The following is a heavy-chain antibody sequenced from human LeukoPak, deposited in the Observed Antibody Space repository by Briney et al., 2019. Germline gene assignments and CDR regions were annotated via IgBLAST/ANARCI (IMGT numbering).Heavy chain of an antibody. Sequence: SETLSLTCTVSGGSISSSSYYWGWIRQPPGKGLEWIGSIYYSGSTYYNPSLKSRVTISVDTSKNQFSLKLGSVTAADTAVYYCARRIAAAGPADYWGQGTLVTVSS. CDR3: ARRIAAAGPADY. V-gene: IGHV4-39*01. D-gene: IGHD6-13*01. J-gene: IGHJ4*02. CDR1: GGSISSSSYY. CDR2: IYYSGST.